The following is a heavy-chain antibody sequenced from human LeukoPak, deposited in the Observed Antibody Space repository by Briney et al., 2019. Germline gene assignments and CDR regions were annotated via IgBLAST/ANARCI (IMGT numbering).Heavy chain of an antibody. J-gene: IGHJ4*02. V-gene: IGHV1-46*01. Sequence: ASVKVSCKASGYTFTSYYMHWVRQAPGQGLEWMGIINPSGGSTSYAQKFQGRVTMTRDMSTSTVYMELSSLRSEDTAVYHCARAGCGGNPVDYWGQGTLVTVSS. D-gene: IGHD4-23*01. CDR2: INPSGGST. CDR1: GYTFTSYY. CDR3: ARAGCGGNPVDY.